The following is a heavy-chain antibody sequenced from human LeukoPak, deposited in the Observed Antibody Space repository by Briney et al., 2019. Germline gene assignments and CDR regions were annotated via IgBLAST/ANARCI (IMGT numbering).Heavy chain of an antibody. J-gene: IGHJ4*02. CDR1: GYTFTSYG. CDR3: ARDLKRGYSSGRYSWGTGSSNDY. V-gene: IGHV1-18*01. D-gene: IGHD6-19*01. CDR2: ISAYNGNT. Sequence: ASVKVSCKASGYTFTSYGISWVRQAPGQGLEWMGWISAYNGNTNYAQKFQGRVIMTIDTSTSTAYMELRSLRSDDTAVYYCARDLKRGYSSGRYSWGTGSSNDYWGQGTLVTVSS.